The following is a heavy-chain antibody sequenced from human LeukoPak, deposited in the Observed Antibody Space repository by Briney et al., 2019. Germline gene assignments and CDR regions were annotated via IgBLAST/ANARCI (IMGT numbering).Heavy chain of an antibody. D-gene: IGHD6-13*01. CDR3: ARGVLVAALPFDP. V-gene: IGHV4-38-2*02. Sequence: SETLSLTCTVSGYSISSGYYWGWIRQPPGKGLEWIGSIYHSGSTYYNPSLKSRVTISVDTSKNQFSLKLSSVTAADTAVYYCARGVLVAALPFDPWGQGTLVTVSS. CDR2: IYHSGST. J-gene: IGHJ5*02. CDR1: GYSISSGYY.